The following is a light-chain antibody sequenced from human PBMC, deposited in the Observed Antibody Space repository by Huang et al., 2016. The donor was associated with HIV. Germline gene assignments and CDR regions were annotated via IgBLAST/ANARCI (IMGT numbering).Light chain of an antibody. Sequence: EIVMTQSPATLSVSPGERATLSCGASQSVSSNLAWYQQKPGQTPRCLIFGASARATGVPARFSGSGSGTDFTLTISILQSEDFAVYYCQQYDNWPPTFGQGTKVEI. CDR3: QQYDNWPPT. CDR2: GAS. J-gene: IGKJ1*01. CDR1: QSVSSN. V-gene: IGKV3-15*01.